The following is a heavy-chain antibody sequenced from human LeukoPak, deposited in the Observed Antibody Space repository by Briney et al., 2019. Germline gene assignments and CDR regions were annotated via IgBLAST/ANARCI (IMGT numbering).Heavy chain of an antibody. CDR1: GGTFSSYA. CDR2: IIPIFGMA. J-gene: IGHJ5*02. D-gene: IGHD6-19*01. CDR3: ARDADIAVAGISSANWFDP. Sequence: SVKVSCKASGGTFSSYAISWVRQAPGQGLEWMGRIIPIFGMANHAQNFQGRATITADKSTSTAYMELSSLTSEDTAVYFCARDADIAVAGISSANWFDPWGQGTLVTVSS. V-gene: IGHV1-69*04.